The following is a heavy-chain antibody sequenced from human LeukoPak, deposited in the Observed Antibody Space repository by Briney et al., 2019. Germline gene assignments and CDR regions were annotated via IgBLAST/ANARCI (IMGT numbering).Heavy chain of an antibody. Sequence: LRLSCXXSGXTXXSYAMHWVRQAPGKGLEWVAVISYDGSNKYYADSVKGRFTISRDNSKNTLYLQMNSLRAEDTAVYYCARDRSRGGNKNDYWGQGTLVTVSS. CDR3: ARDRSRGGNKNDY. CDR1: GXTXXSYA. V-gene: IGHV3-30-3*01. J-gene: IGHJ4*02. CDR2: ISYDGSNK. D-gene: IGHD2-15*01.